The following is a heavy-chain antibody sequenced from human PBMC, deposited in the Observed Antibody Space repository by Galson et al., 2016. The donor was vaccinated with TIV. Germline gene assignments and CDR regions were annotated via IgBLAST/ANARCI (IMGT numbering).Heavy chain of an antibody. J-gene: IGHJ4*02. CDR3: TRDLGRRREY. CDR2: IDPSGGGT. CDR1: GYTFTTYY. D-gene: IGHD1-26*01. Sequence: SVKVSCKASGYTFTTYYIHWVRQAPGQGLEWMGVIDPSGGGTTYAQKFQARVTMTRDTSTSTVYMGLSSLKSEDTAVYYCTRDLGRRREYWGQATLVTVSS. V-gene: IGHV1-46*01.